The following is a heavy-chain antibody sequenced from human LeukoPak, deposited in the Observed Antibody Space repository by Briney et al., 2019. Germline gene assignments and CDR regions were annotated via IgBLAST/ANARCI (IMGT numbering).Heavy chain of an antibody. V-gene: IGHV3-48*01. J-gene: IGHJ4*02. CDR2: IRITTGAL. D-gene: IGHD3-22*01. Sequence: PGGSLRVSCAASGFTFSSYTMNWVRQAPGKGLEWLSYIRITTGALYYADSVKGRFTISRDNAKNSLYLQMNNLRAEDTAVYYCVRGKLVYYYDNSGYFDSWGQGTLVTVSS. CDR3: VRGKLVYYYDNSGYFDS. CDR1: GFTFSSYT.